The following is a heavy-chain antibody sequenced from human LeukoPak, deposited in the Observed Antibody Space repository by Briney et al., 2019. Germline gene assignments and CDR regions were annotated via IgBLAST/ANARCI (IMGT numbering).Heavy chain of an antibody. J-gene: IGHJ4*02. Sequence: PETLPLTCTVSGGSIRDTSYYWGWIRQPPGKGLEWIGSIYYSGNTYYNPSLMSRVTISVDTSKNQFSLHLSSVTAADTAVYYCARAPHFFDTSGSRYYFDSWGQGALVTVSS. CDR1: GGSIRDTSYY. D-gene: IGHD3-22*01. CDR3: ARAPHFFDTSGSRYYFDS. CDR2: IYYSGNT. V-gene: IGHV4-39*07.